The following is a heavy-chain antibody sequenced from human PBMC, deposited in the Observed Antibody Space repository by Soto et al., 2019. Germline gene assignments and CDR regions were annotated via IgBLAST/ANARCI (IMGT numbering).Heavy chain of an antibody. CDR2: IIPIFGTA. D-gene: IGHD3-22*01. Sequence: QVQLVQSGAEVKKPGSSVKVSCKASGGTFSRYAISWVRQAPGQGLEWMGGIIPIFGTANYAQKFQGRVTITADESTSTAYMELSSLRSEDTAVYYCARKVAGYYYDSSGYYRYWYFDLWGRGTLVTVSS. J-gene: IGHJ2*01. CDR1: GGTFSRYA. CDR3: ARKVAGYYYDSSGYYRYWYFDL. V-gene: IGHV1-69*12.